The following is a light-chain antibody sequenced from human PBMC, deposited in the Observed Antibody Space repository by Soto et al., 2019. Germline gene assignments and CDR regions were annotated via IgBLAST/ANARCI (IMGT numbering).Light chain of an antibody. Sequence: DIQMTQSPSSVSAFVGERVTITCRTSRDISSWLAWYQQKPGKAPKLLISAASSLQSGVPSRFSGSGSGTDFTLTISILRPEDFATYYCQQTDSVPPTFGGGTKVEIK. J-gene: IGKJ4*01. V-gene: IGKV1-12*01. CDR1: RDISSW. CDR2: AAS. CDR3: QQTDSVPPT.